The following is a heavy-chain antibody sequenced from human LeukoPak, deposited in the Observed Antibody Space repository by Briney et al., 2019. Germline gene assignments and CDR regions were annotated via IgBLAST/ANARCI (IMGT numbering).Heavy chain of an antibody. CDR1: GYSISSGYY. J-gene: IGHJ4*02. Sequence: SETLSLTCTVSGYSISSGYYWGWIRPPPGKGLEWIGSIYHSGSTYYNPSLKSRVTISVDTSKNQFSLKLSSVTDADTAVYYCARALVATIDYWGQGTLVTVSS. CDR3: ARALVATIDY. CDR2: IYHSGST. V-gene: IGHV4-38-2*02. D-gene: IGHD5-12*01.